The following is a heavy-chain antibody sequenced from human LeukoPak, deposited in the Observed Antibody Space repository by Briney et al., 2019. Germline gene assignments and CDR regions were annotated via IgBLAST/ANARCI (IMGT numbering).Heavy chain of an antibody. CDR1: GGSFSGYY. Sequence: PSETLSLTCAVDGGSFSGYYWGWIRQPPGKGLEWIGKTNLSGSTNDNTSLKRRANISVDTSKNQFSLKLSSVTAADTAVYYCARGPSKEYYYYGSGSYFYWGQGTLVTVSS. D-gene: IGHD3-10*01. V-gene: IGHV4-34*04. CDR3: ARGPSKEYYYYGSGSYFY. CDR2: TNLSGST. J-gene: IGHJ4*02.